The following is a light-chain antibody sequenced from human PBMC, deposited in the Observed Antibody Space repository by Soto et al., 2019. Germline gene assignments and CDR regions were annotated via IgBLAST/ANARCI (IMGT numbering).Light chain of an antibody. V-gene: IGKV3-15*01. Sequence: IVMTQSPATLSVSPGERATLSCRASRGISSNLAWYQQKPGQAPRLLIYDASTRATGIPARFSGSGSGTEFTLTISSLQSEDFAVFYCQQYHRSPHTFGQGTRLEIK. CDR3: QQYHRSPHT. CDR1: RGISSN. CDR2: DAS. J-gene: IGKJ5*01.